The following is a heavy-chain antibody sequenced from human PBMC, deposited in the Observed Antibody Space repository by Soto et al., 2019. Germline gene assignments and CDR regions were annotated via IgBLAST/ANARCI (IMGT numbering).Heavy chain of an antibody. CDR1: GLTFSGYA. V-gene: IGHV3-23*01. CDR2: ISSSGSST. J-gene: IGHJ4*02. Sequence: GGSLRLSCEVFGLTFSGYAMSWVRQAPGKGPEWVSTISSSGSSTYYADSVKGRFTISRDNSQNTLYLQMNSLRAEDTALYYCAKDRGDSYWWGQGTLVTVSS. D-gene: IGHD2-21*02. CDR3: AKDRGDSYW.